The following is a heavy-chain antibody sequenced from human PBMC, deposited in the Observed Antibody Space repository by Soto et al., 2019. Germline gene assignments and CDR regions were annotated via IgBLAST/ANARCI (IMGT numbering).Heavy chain of an antibody. V-gene: IGHV3-74*03. Sequence: EVQLVESGGGLVRPGGSLRLSCAAAGFTCSYYWMHGVRKAPGKGLVWVSRIHSDGSSTTYADIVKGRFNISRDNARNTVDLQMNSVRIEDTAVYYCARGDRGAFALWGQGTVVTVSS. D-gene: IGHD1-26*01. J-gene: IGHJ3*01. CDR2: IHSDGSST. CDR3: ARGDRGAFAL. CDR1: GFTCSYYW.